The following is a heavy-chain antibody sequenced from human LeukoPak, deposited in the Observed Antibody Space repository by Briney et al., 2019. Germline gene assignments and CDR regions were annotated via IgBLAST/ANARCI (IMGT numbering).Heavy chain of an antibody. Sequence: TGGSLRLSCAASGFTFSSYAMSWVRQAPGKGLEWVSAISGSGGSTYYADSVKGRFTISRDNSKNTLYLQMNSLRAEDTAVYYCAKARSAVRGVIGYFDYWGQRTLVTVSP. CDR1: GFTFSSYA. CDR3: AKARSAVRGVIGYFDY. D-gene: IGHD3-10*01. CDR2: ISGSGGST. J-gene: IGHJ4*02. V-gene: IGHV3-23*01.